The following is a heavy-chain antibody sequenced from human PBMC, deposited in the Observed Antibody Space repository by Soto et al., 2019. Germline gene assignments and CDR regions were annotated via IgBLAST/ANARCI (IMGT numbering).Heavy chain of an antibody. V-gene: IGHV4-59*12. Sequence: SETLSLTCTVSGGSISSYYCSWIRQPQGKGLEWIGYIYYSGSTNYNPSLKSRVTISVDTSKNQFSLKLSSVTAADTAVYYCARDPYYDFWSGYYSSEGAFDIWGQGTMVTVSS. D-gene: IGHD3-3*01. J-gene: IGHJ3*02. CDR3: ARDPYYDFWSGYYSSEGAFDI. CDR2: IYYSGST. CDR1: GGSISSYY.